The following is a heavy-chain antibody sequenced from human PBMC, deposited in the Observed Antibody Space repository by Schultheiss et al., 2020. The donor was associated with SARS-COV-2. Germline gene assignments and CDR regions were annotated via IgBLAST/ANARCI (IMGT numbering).Heavy chain of an antibody. CDR1: GGSISSYY. CDR2: IYYSGST. CDR3: ARVTDDYGDYVRWFDS. D-gene: IGHD4-17*01. Sequence: SETLSLTCTVSGGSISSYYWSWIRQPPGKGLEWIGYIYYSGSTYYNPSLKSRVTISVDTSKNQFSLKLSSVTAADTAVYYCARVTDDYGDYVRWFDSWGQGTLVTVSS. J-gene: IGHJ5*01. V-gene: IGHV4-59*01.